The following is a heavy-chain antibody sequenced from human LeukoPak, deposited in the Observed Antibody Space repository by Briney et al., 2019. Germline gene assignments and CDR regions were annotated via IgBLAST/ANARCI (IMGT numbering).Heavy chain of an antibody. Sequence: PSETLSLTCAVYGGSFSGYYWSWIRQPPGKGLEWIGEINHSGSTNYNPSLKSRVTISVDTSKNQFSLKLSSVTAADTAVYYCARAKAVAVPFDYWGQGTLVTVSS. CDR1: GGSFSGYY. CDR2: INHSGST. V-gene: IGHV4-34*01. CDR3: ARAKAVAVPFDY. J-gene: IGHJ4*02. D-gene: IGHD6-19*01.